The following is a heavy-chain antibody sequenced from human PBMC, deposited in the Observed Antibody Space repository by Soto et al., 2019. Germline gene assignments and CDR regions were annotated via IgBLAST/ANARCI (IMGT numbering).Heavy chain of an antibody. V-gene: IGHV1-69*13. J-gene: IGHJ4*02. CDR1: GGTFSSYA. CDR2: IIPIFGTA. Sequence: SVKVSCKASGGTFSSYAISWVRQAPGQGLEWMGGIIPIFGTANYAQKFQGRVTITADESTSTAYMELSSLRSEDTAVYYCARDRRDGYNPSFVYWGQGTLVTVSS. D-gene: IGHD5-12*01. CDR3: ARDRRDGYNPSFVY.